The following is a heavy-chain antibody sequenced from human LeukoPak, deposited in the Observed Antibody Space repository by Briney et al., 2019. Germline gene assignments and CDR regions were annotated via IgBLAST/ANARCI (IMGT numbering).Heavy chain of an antibody. CDR1: GYSISSGYY. CDR2: IYHSGST. V-gene: IGHV4-38-2*01. D-gene: IGHD1-26*01. CDR3: ARRSGSGSVAWFDP. J-gene: IGHJ5*02. Sequence: SETLSLTXAVSGYSISSGYYWGWIRQPPGKGLEWIGSIYHSGSTYYNPSLKSRVTISVDTSKNQFSLKLSSVTAADTAVYYCARRSGSGSVAWFDPWGQGTLVTVSS.